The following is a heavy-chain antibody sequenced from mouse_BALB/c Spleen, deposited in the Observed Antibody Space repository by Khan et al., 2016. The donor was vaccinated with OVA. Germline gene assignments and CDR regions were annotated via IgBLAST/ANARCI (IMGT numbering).Heavy chain of an antibody. CDR3: ARGRAY. CDR1: GYSITSDYA. V-gene: IGHV3-2*02. Sequence: EVQLQESGPGLVKPSQSLSLTCTATGYSITSDYAWNWIRQLPGNKLEWMGYIHYSGSTSYIPSLKSRISITRDTSKNQFFLHLNSVTSEDTATYYWARGRAYWGQGTLVTVSA. D-gene: IGHD3-3*01. J-gene: IGHJ3*01. CDR2: IHYSGST.